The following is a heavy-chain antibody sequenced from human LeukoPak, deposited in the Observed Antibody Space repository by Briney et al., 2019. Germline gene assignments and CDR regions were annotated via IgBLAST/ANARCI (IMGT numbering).Heavy chain of an antibody. CDR3: ARAEGYGGELDS. Sequence: ASVKVSCKASGYTFTSYYMHWVRQAPGQGLEWMGIINPSGGSTSYAQKFQGRVTMTRDMSTSTVYMELSSLRAEDTAVYYCARAEGYGGELDSWGQGTLVTVSS. V-gene: IGHV1-46*01. J-gene: IGHJ4*02. CDR1: GYTFTSYY. CDR2: INPSGGST. D-gene: IGHD4-23*01.